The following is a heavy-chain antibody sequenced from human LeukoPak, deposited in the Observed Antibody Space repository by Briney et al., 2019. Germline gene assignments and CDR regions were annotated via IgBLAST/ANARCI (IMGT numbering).Heavy chain of an antibody. CDR3: ARRGGYCSGVSCLSWFDP. Sequence: SETLSLTCTVSGGSISSSSYYWGWLRQPPGKGLESLGSIYYSGSTYYNPSLKSRVTISVDTSKNQFSLKLSSVTAADTAVYYCARRGGYCSGVSCLSWFDPWGQGTLVTVSS. J-gene: IGHJ5*02. D-gene: IGHD2-15*01. V-gene: IGHV4-39*01. CDR2: IYYSGST. CDR1: GGSISSSSYY.